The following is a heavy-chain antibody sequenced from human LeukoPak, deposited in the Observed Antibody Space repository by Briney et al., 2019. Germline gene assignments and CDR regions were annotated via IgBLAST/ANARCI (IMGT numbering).Heavy chain of an antibody. V-gene: IGHV4-34*01. CDR3: ARDQIAAADFDY. D-gene: IGHD6-13*01. CDR2: INHSGST. Sequence: PSETLSLTCAVYGGSFSGYYWSWIRQPPGKGLEWIGEINHSGSTNYNPSLKSRVTISVDTSKNQFSLKLSSVTAEDTAVYYCARDQIAAADFDYWGQGTLVTVSS. CDR1: GGSFSGYY. J-gene: IGHJ4*02.